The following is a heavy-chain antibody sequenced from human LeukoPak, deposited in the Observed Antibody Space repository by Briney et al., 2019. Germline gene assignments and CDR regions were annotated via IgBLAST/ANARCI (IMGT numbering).Heavy chain of an antibody. J-gene: IGHJ4*02. D-gene: IGHD6-13*01. V-gene: IGHV4-39*01. Sequence: LETLSLTCTVSGGSISSSSYYWGWIRQPPGKGLEWIGSIYYSGSTYYNPSLKSRVTISVDTSKNQFSLKLSSVTAADTAVYYCARQQPGPTYFDYWGQGTLVTVSS. CDR3: ARQQPGPTYFDY. CDR1: GGSISSSSYY. CDR2: IYYSGST.